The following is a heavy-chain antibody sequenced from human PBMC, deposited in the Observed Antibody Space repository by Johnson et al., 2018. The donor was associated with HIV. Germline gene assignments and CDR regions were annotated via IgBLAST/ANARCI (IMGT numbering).Heavy chain of an antibody. D-gene: IGHD3-3*01. V-gene: IGHV3-30*02. CDR1: GFTFSSYA. Sequence: QVQLVESGGGLVQPGGSLRLSCAASGFTFSSYAMHWVRQAPGKGLEWVAFIRYDGSNKYYADSVKGRFTISRDNSKNTLYLQMNSLRAEDTAVYYCAKDGGITIFGVVMSDDAFDIWGQGTMVTVSS. J-gene: IGHJ3*02. CDR2: IRYDGSNK. CDR3: AKDGGITIFGVVMSDDAFDI.